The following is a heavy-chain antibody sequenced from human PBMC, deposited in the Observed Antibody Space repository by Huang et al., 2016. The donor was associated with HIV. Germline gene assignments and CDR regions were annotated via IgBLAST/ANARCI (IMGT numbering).Heavy chain of an antibody. CDR2: SDPSGGRT. CDR3: ARVGNYADY. V-gene: IGHV1-46*01. J-gene: IGHJ4*02. D-gene: IGHD3-22*01. Sequence: QVQLVQSGAAVKKPGASVKVSCKASGYTLTTYFIHWVRQAPGQGPEWMGRSDPSGGRTGYSQKFQGRITITRDTSTSTVYLELSSLRSDDTAFYYCARVGNYADYWGQGTLVTVSS. CDR1: GYTLTTYF.